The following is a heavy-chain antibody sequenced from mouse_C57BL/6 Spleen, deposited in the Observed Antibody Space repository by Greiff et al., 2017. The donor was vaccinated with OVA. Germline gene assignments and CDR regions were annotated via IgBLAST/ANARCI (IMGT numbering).Heavy chain of an antibody. V-gene: IGHV1-61*01. D-gene: IGHD1-1*01. J-gene: IGHJ3*01. Sequence: VQLQQPGAELVRPGSSVKLSCKASGYTFTSYWMDWVKQRPGQGLEWIGNIYPSDSETHYNQKFKDKATLTVDKSSSTAYMQLSSLTSEDSAVYYCAFYYYGSSFAYWGQGTLVTVSA. CDR1: GYTFTSYW. CDR2: IYPSDSET. CDR3: AFYYYGSSFAY.